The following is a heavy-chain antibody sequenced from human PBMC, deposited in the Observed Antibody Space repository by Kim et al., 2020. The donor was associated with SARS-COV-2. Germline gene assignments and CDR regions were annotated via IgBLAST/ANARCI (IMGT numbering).Heavy chain of an antibody. CDR1: GFTFSSYE. D-gene: IGHD3-22*01. Sequence: GGSLRLSCAASGFTFSSYEMNWVRQAPGKGLEWVSYISSSGSTIYYADSVKGRFTISRDNAKNSLYLQMNSLRAEDTAVYYCARGWRSITMIRGLVGDFDIWGQGTMVTVSS. J-gene: IGHJ3*02. V-gene: IGHV3-48*03. CDR2: ISSSGSTI. CDR3: ARGWRSITMIRGLVGDFDI.